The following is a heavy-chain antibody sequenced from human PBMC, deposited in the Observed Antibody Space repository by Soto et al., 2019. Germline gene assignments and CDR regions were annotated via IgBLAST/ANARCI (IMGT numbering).Heavy chain of an antibody. CDR2: IYYSGST. D-gene: IGHD3-22*01. CDR3: ARRLYYDSSGFEGGGMDV. Sequence: SATLSLTCTVSGGSISSSSYYWGWIRQPPGKGLEWIGSIYYSGSTYYNPSLKSRVTISVDTSKNHFSLKLSSVTAADAAVYYCARRLYYDSSGFEGGGMDVWGQGTTVTVSS. J-gene: IGHJ6*02. CDR1: GGSISSSSYY. V-gene: IGHV4-39*01.